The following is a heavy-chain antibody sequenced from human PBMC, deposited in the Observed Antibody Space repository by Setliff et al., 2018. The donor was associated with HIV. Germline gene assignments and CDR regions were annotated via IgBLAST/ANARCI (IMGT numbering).Heavy chain of an antibody. Sequence: GGSLRLSCAASGFTFDDYAMHWVRQAPGKGLEWVSGISWNSGSIAYADSVKGRFTISRDNAKNSLYLQMYSLRAEDTALYYCARDPRASYLSYYYYHYLDVWGKGTTVTVSS. CDR2: ISWNSGSI. V-gene: IGHV3-9*01. J-gene: IGHJ6*03. CDR3: ARDPRASYLSYYYYHYLDV. D-gene: IGHD3-16*02. CDR1: GFTFDDYA.